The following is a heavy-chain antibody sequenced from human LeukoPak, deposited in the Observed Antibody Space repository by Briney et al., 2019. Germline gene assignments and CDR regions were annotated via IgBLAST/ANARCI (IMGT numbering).Heavy chain of an antibody. J-gene: IGHJ4*02. CDR3: ATSHDYKVAPFDL. V-gene: IGHV4-4*09. D-gene: IGHD3-10*01. Sequence: SETLSLGCTVSGACIRSDLWSWIRQPPGKGLEWIGHINTSGGTSYNPSLKSRIAFSVDPSTHQSPLQPNSVTAADPAMYYCATSHDYKVAPFDLWGQGTLVTVSS. CDR1: GACIRSDL. CDR2: INTSGGT.